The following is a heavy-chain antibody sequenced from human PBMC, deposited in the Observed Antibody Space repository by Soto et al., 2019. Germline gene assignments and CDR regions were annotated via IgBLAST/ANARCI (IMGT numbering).Heavy chain of an antibody. CDR1: GNCFTSDN. Sequence: SETLSLTCCVSGNCFTSDNWSWLLQSLGKGLEWIGHIYNYGGNSINPSLKGRLTISVDTSKNQFSLKLTSVTAAATAVYYCARRNGDYPRIYYFDYWGQGILVTVSS. J-gene: IGHJ4*02. CDR2: IYNYGGN. CDR3: ARRNGDYPRIYYFDY. V-gene: IGHV4-59*01. D-gene: IGHD4-17*01.